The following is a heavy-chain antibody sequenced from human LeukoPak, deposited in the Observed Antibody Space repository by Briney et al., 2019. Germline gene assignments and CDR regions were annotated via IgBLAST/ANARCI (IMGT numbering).Heavy chain of an antibody. D-gene: IGHD3-10*01. V-gene: IGHV4-59*01. J-gene: IGHJ4*02. CDR1: GGSINSYY. Sequence: SETLSLTCTVSGGSINSYYWSWIRQPPGKGLEWIGYIYYSGSTNYNPSLKSRVTISVDTSKNQFSLKLSSVTAADTAVYYCARAGLLWFGEPFDYWGQGTLVTVSS. CDR3: ARAGLLWFGEPFDY. CDR2: IYYSGST.